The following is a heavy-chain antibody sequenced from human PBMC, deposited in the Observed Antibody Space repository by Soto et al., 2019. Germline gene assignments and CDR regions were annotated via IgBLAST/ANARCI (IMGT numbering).Heavy chain of an antibody. J-gene: IGHJ5*02. V-gene: IGHV1-18*01. CDR1: GYTFTSYG. CDR3: ARDIVGGVTRVNWFDP. Sequence: ASVKVSCKASGYTFTSYGISWVRQAPGQGLEWMGWISAYNGNTNYAQKLQGRVTMTTDTSTSTAYMELRSLRSDDTAVYYCARDIVGGVTRVNWFDPWGQGTLVTVSS. D-gene: IGHD2-8*02. CDR2: ISAYNGNT.